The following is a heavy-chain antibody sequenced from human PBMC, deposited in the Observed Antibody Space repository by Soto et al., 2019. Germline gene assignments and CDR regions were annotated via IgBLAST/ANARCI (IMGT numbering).Heavy chain of an antibody. J-gene: IGHJ3*01. D-gene: IGHD2-21*02. CDR2: IQSDGSRT. V-gene: IGHV3-74*01. CDR3: ARGDLGGFDL. Sequence: EVQLVESEGGLVQRGGSLRLSCAASGFTFNYYWKHWVRQAPGQGLVWVAHIQSDGSRTTYADSVKGRFTISRDNAKNTMYLQMNSLRAEDTAVYYCARGDLGGFDLWGQGTTVTVSS. CDR1: GFTFNYYW.